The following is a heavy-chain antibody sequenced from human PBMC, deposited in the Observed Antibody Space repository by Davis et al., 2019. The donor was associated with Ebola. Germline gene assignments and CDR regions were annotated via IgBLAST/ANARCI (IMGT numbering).Heavy chain of an antibody. Sequence: PSETLSLTCTVSGGSISIYYWSWIRQLAGEGLEWIGRMSASGSTDYNPSLNSRVTMSVDTSKSQFSLKLSSVIAADTAVYYCARGYSNSRGSNMDVWGKGTTVTVSS. V-gene: IGHV4-4*07. J-gene: IGHJ6*03. CDR2: MSASGST. CDR3: ARGYSNSRGSNMDV. CDR1: GGSISIYY. D-gene: IGHD6-6*01.